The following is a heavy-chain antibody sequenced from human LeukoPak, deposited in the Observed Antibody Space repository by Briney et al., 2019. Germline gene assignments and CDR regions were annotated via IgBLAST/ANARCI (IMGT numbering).Heavy chain of an antibody. D-gene: IGHD6-13*01. Sequence: GGSLRLSCAASGFTFSSYSMNWVRQAPGKGLEWVSSISSSSSYIYYADSVKGRFTISRDNAKNSLYLQMNSLRAEDAAVYYCARDLDMYSSSWYVYWGQGTLVTVSS. J-gene: IGHJ4*02. CDR2: ISSSSSYI. CDR1: GFTFSSYS. CDR3: ARDLDMYSSSWYVY. V-gene: IGHV3-21*01.